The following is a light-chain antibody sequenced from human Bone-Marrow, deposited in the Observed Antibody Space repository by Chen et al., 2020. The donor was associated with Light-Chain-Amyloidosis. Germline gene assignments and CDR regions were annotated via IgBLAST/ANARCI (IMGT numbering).Light chain of an antibody. CDR1: IIGTFNL. CDR2: EGR. V-gene: IGLV2-23*03. CDR3: CSYGGYSTFV. J-gene: IGLJ2*01. Sequence: SALTQPASVSGSPGRSITISCTGTIIGTFNLVSWYQQHPGNAPKLIIYEGRRRPSEVSVRFSGSTSGNTASLTISGLQTDDEADYYCCSYGGYSTFVFGGGTKLTVL.